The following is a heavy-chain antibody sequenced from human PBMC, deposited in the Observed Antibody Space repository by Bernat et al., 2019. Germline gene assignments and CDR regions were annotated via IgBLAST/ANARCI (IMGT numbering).Heavy chain of an antibody. Sequence: EVQLLESGGGLVQPGGSLRLSCAASGFTFSSYAMTWVRQAPGKGLEWVSGIIGSGGSTYYADSVKGRFTISRDNSKNTLYLPMKSLRAEDTAIYYCAKDRPRVVIDAFDIWGQGTMVTVSS. J-gene: IGHJ3*02. CDR1: GFTFSSYA. V-gene: IGHV3-23*01. CDR2: IIGSGGST. D-gene: IGHD4-23*01. CDR3: AKDRPRVVIDAFDI.